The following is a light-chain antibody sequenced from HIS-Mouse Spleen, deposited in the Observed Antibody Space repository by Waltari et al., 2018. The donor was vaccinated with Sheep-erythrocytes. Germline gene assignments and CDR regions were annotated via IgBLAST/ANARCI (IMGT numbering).Light chain of an antibody. J-gene: IGLJ1*01. V-gene: IGLV2-8*01. CDR3: SSYAGSNNYV. CDR1: SSDVGGYNY. Sequence: QSALTQPPSASGSPVQSVTISCTGTSSDVGGYNYVSWYQQHPGKAPKPMIYEVSKRPSGVPDRFSGSKSGNTASLTVSGLQAEDEADYYCSSYAGSNNYVFGTGTKLTVL. CDR2: EVS.